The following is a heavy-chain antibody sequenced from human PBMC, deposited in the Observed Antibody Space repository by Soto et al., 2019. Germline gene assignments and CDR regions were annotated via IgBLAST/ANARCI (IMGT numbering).Heavy chain of an antibody. CDR1: GYTFTSHG. J-gene: IGHJ4*02. D-gene: IGHD1-1*01. CDR3: ARAGGTQLFDY. Sequence: ASVKVSFKASGYTFTSHGISWLRQAPGQGLEWMGWVSAYNGNTHYARNVQGRVTMTTDRSTTTAYMELRSLRSDDTAVYYCARAGGTQLFDYWGQGTLVTVSS. CDR2: VSAYNGNT. V-gene: IGHV1-18*04.